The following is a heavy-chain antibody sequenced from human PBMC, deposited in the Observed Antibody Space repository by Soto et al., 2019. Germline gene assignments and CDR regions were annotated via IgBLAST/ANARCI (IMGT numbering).Heavy chain of an antibody. Sequence: QMQMQESGPRLVKPSETLSLTCTVSGASITDSYWSWIRQPPEKGLEWIGYIYFSGIANYNPSLESRATIPRDTSKNEFSLKLTSVTDADTAIYYCARGDSAFAVSEAAYWGQGTLVTVSS. D-gene: IGHD2-15*01. V-gene: IGHV4-59*01. CDR3: ARGDSAFAVSEAAY. CDR1: GASITDSY. CDR2: IYFSGIA. J-gene: IGHJ1*01.